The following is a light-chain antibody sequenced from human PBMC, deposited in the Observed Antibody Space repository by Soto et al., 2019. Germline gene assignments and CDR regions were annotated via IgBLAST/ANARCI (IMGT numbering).Light chain of an antibody. J-gene: IGKJ1*01. CDR2: DAS. Sequence: DIQMTQSPSTLSASVGDRVTITCRASQSLSNWLAWYQQKPGKAPKLLVYDASTLQSGVASRFSGSGSGTEFTLIISGLQPDDSATYYCQQYTNTNNPWMFGQGTKVDIK. V-gene: IGKV1-5*01. CDR3: QQYTNTNNPWM. CDR1: QSLSNW.